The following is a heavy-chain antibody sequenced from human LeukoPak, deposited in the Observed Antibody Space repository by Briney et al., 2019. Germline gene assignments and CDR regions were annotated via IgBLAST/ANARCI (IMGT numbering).Heavy chain of an antibody. CDR3: ASRSGRQWLPYFDY. CDR1: GFSFGDYS. V-gene: IGHV3-49*04. Sequence: GGSLRLSCTSSGFSFGDYSMTWVRQAPGKGLEWVGFIRSKAYGGTTEYAASVKGRFTISRDDSKSIAYLQMDSLKTEDTAVYHCASRSGRQWLPYFDYWGQGTLVTVSS. J-gene: IGHJ4*02. CDR2: IRSKAYGGTT. D-gene: IGHD1-26*01.